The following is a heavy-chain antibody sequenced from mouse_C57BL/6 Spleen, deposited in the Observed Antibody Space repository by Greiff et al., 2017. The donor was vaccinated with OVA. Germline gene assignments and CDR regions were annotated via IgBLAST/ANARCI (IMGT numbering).Heavy chain of an antibody. J-gene: IGHJ2*01. CDR3: ARPLTGGFDY. CDR1: GFTFSDYG. Sequence: EVMLVESGGGLVKPGGSLKLSCAASGFTFSDYGMHWVRQAPEKGLEWVAYIGSGSSTIYYADTVKGRFTISRDNAKNTLFLQMTSLRSEDTAMYYCARPLTGGFDYWGQGTTLTVSS. D-gene: IGHD4-1*01. CDR2: IGSGSSTI. V-gene: IGHV5-17*01.